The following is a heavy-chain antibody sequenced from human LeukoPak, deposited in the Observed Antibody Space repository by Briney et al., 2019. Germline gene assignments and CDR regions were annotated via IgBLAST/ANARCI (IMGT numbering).Heavy chain of an antibody. CDR3: AREWLPPYYYYYMDA. J-gene: IGHJ6*03. V-gene: IGHV4-61*02. Sequence: SQTLSLTCTVSGGSISSGSYYWSWIRQPAGKGLEWIGRIYTSGSTNYNPSLKSRVTISVDTSKNQFSLKLSSVTAADTAVYYCAREWLPPYYYYYMDAWGKGTTVTVSS. CDR1: GGSISSGSYY. CDR2: IYTSGST. D-gene: IGHD3-22*01.